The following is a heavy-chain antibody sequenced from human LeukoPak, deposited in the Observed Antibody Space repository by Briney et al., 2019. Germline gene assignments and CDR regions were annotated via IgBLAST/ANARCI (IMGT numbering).Heavy chain of an antibody. V-gene: IGHV3-7*03. CDR2: IKEDGSDK. CDR3: ARDSGWFRFDS. Sequence: GGSLRLSCAASGFTFSTYWMTWVRQAPGKGLEWVANIKEDGSDKYYVDSVKGRFTISRDNAKSSLYLQMNGLRAEDTAVYFCARDSGWFRFDSWGQGTLVTISS. CDR1: GFTFSTYW. D-gene: IGHD6-13*01. J-gene: IGHJ4*02.